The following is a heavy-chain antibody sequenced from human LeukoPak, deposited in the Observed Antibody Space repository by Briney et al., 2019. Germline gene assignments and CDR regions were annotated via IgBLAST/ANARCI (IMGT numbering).Heavy chain of an antibody. J-gene: IGHJ4*02. CDR1: GGSISSSSYY. Sequence: SETLSLTCTVSGGSISSSSYYWGWIRQPPGEGLEWIGSIYYSGSTYYNPSLKSRVTISVDTSKNRFSLNLISVTATDTAVYYCVRDYSNFVQGDWGQGTLVTVSS. CDR3: VRDYSNFVQGD. V-gene: IGHV4-39*02. D-gene: IGHD4-11*01. CDR2: IYYSGST.